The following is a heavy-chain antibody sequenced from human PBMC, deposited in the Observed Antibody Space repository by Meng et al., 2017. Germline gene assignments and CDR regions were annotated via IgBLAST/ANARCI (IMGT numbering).Heavy chain of an antibody. CDR2: IYTSGST. CDR3: ARGFSVGYDSSGYYYVPPYFDC. CDR1: GGSISSYY. J-gene: IGHJ4*02. D-gene: IGHD3-22*01. V-gene: IGHV4-4*07. Sequence: GSLRLSCTVSGGSISSYYWSWIRQPAGKGLEWIGRIYTSGSTNYNPSLKSRVTMSVDTSKNQFSLKLSSVTAADTAVYYCARGFSVGYDSSGYYYVPPYFDCWGQGTLVTVSS.